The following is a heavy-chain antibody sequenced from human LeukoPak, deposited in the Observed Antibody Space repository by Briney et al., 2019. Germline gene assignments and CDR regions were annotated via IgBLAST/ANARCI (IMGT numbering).Heavy chain of an antibody. D-gene: IGHD4-11*01. Sequence: PSETLSLTCTVSGCSIRNYYWSWIRQSPGRGLEWIGDISDSGRTSYNPSLMSRVTISVDTSKNQFSLKVNSVTAADTAVYYCARHAYSNYEHWYFDLWGRSTLVTVSS. CDR3: ARHAYSNYEHWYFDL. J-gene: IGHJ2*01. V-gene: IGHV4-59*01. CDR2: ISDSGRT. CDR1: GCSIRNYY.